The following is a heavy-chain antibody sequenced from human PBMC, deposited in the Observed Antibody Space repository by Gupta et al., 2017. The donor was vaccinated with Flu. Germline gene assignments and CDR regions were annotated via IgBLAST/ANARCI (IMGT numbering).Heavy chain of an antibody. CDR3: ARRGTYYFDF. CDR2: VHSSGNT. Sequence: QVQLPESGPRLLKPSQTLALTCSVPGGSVNVFSYFWSWIRQHPEKGLEWIGYVHSSGNTYYNPSLRSRLMMSIDTSKNEFSLEVTSVTAADTAMYYCARRGTYYFDFWCQGALVTVSS. CDR1: GGSVNVFSYF. D-gene: IGHD1-7*01. J-gene: IGHJ4*02. V-gene: IGHV4-31*03.